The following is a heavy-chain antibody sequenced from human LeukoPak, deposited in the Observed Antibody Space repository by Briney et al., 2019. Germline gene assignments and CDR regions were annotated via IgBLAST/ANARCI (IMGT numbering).Heavy chain of an antibody. CDR2: IYYSGST. CDR3: ARAKLRATVIGFDY. Sequence: SETLSLTCTVSGGSISSGGYYWSWIRQHPGQGLEWIGYIYYSGSTYYNPSLKSRVTISVDTSKNQFSLKLSSVTAADTAVYYCARAKLRATVIGFDYWGQGTLVTVSS. D-gene: IGHD4-17*01. V-gene: IGHV4-31*03. J-gene: IGHJ4*02. CDR1: GGSISSGGYY.